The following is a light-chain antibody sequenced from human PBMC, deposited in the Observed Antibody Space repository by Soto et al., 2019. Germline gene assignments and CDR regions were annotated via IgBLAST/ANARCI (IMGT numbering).Light chain of an antibody. CDR2: GAS. CDR1: QSVSNN. J-gene: IGKJ3*01. CDR3: QQYGGSPFT. Sequence: EIVLTQSPATLSLSPGERATLSCRASQSVSNNLAWIQQKPGQTPRLLIYGASSRATGIPDRFSGSGAGTRFTLTISRLEPEDFAVYYCQQYGGSPFTFGPGTKVEI. V-gene: IGKV3-20*01.